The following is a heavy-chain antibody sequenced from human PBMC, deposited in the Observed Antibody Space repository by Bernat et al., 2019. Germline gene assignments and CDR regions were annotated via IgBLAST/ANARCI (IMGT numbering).Heavy chain of an antibody. CDR2: ISYDGSNK. J-gene: IGHJ5*02. Sequence: QVQLVESGGGVVQPGRSLRLSCAASGFTFSSYGMHWVRQAPGKGLAWVAVISYDGSNKYYADSVKGRFTISRDNSKNTLYLQMNSLRAEDTAVYYCAKTGRGVQANWFDPWGQGTLVTVSS. CDR3: AKTGRGVQANWFDP. V-gene: IGHV3-30*18. D-gene: IGHD1-1*01. CDR1: GFTFSSYG.